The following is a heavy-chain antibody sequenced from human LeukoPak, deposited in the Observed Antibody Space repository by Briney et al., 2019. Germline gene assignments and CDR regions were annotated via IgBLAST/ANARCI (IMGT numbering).Heavy chain of an antibody. Sequence: GASVKVSCKASGGTFSSYAISWVRQAPGQGLEWMGGIIPIFGTANYAQKFQGRVTMTRDTSTSTVYMELSSLRSEDTAVYYCARAWTSESIVVVPAAGDYWGQGTLVTVSS. V-gene: IGHV1-69*05. CDR1: GGTFSSYA. D-gene: IGHD2-2*01. J-gene: IGHJ4*02. CDR3: ARAWTSESIVVVPAAGDY. CDR2: IIPIFGTA.